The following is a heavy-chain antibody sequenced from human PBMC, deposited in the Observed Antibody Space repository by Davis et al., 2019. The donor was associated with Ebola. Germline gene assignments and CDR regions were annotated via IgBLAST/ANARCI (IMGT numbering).Heavy chain of an antibody. CDR3: AKESGWSGYYDY. Sequence: PGGSLRLSCAASGFTFDDYAMHWVRQAPGKGLEWVSGISWNSGSIGYADSVKGRFTISRDNAKNSLYLQMNSLRAEDTALYYCAKESGWSGYYDYWGQGTLVTVSS. D-gene: IGHD3-3*01. J-gene: IGHJ4*02. CDR1: GFTFDDYA. CDR2: ISWNSGSI. V-gene: IGHV3-9*01.